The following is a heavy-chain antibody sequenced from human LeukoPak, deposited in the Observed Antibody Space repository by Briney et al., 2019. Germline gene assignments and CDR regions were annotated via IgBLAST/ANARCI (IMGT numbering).Heavy chain of an antibody. CDR3: EKVYNDFWSGSGYFDN. V-gene: IGHV3-23*01. Sequence: PGGSLRLSCAASGFIFNTYAMSWVRQAPGKGLEWVSAISGGAGTTYYADSVKGRFTVSRDNSKNTMYLQMNSLRAEDTAVYYCEKVYNDFWSGSGYFDNWGQGTLVTVSP. J-gene: IGHJ4*02. CDR1: GFIFNTYA. D-gene: IGHD3-3*01. CDR2: ISGGAGTT.